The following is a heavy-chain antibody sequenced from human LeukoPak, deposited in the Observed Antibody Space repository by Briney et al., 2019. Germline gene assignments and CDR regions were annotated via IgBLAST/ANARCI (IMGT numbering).Heavy chain of an antibody. Sequence: GRSLRLSCAASGFTFTSHAMHWVRQAPGKGLEWVAVISYDGSNKYYADSVKGRFTISRDNSKNTLYLQMNTLRADDTAVYYCAKDHGSSDWYYFDYWGQGTLVTVSS. D-gene: IGHD6-13*01. CDR3: AKDHGSSDWYYFDY. CDR2: ISYDGSNK. V-gene: IGHV3-30*04. CDR1: GFTFTSHA. J-gene: IGHJ4*02.